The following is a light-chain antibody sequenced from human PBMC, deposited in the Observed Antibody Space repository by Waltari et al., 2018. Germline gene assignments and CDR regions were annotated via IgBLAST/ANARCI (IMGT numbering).Light chain of an antibody. CDR3: CSYAGSYTSYVV. V-gene: IGLV2-11*01. CDR2: DVS. J-gene: IGLJ2*01. Sequence: QSALTQPRSVSGSPGQSVTISCTGTSSAVGGYNYVPWYQQHPGKAPKLMIYDVSKRPSGVPDRFSGSKSGNTASLTISGLQAEDEADYYCCSYAGSYTSYVVFGGGTKLTVL. CDR1: SSAVGGYNY.